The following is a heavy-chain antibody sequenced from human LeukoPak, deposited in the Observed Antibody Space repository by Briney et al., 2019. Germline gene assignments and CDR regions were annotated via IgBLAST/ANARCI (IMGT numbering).Heavy chain of an antibody. J-gene: IGHJ4*02. CDR1: GFTFSSYS. CDR2: ISSSSSYI. V-gene: IGHV3-21*01. Sequence: GGSLRLSCAASGFTFSSYSMNWVRQAPGKGLEWVSSISSSSSYIYYADSVKGRSTISRDNAKNSLYLQMNSLRAEDTAVYYCASYSSSWYYFDYWGQGTLVTVSS. D-gene: IGHD6-13*01. CDR3: ASYSSSWYYFDY.